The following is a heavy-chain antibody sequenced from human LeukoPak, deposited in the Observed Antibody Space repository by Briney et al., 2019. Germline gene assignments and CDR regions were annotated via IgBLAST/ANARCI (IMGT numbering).Heavy chain of an antibody. CDR3: ARVGSIVGATRYYFDY. Sequence: ASVKVSCKASGYTFTSYYMHWVRQAPGQGLEWMGIINPSGGSTSYAQKFQGRVTMTRDTSTSTVYMELSSLRSEDTVVYYCARVGSIVGATRYYFDYWGQGTLVTISS. CDR2: INPSGGST. V-gene: IGHV1-46*01. D-gene: IGHD1-26*01. J-gene: IGHJ4*02. CDR1: GYTFTSYY.